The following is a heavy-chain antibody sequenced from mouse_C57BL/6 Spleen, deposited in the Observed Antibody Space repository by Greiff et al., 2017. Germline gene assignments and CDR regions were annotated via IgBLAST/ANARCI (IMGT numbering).Heavy chain of an antibody. CDR2: ISSGSSTI. D-gene: IGHD2-4*01. J-gene: IGHJ4*01. CDR1: GFTFSDYG. CDR3: AYYDEGYYAMDY. Sequence: VQLKESGGGLVKPGGSLKLSCAASGFTFSDYGMHWVRQAPEKGLEWVAYISSGSSTIYYADTVKGRFTISRDNAKNTLFLQMTSLRSEDTAMYYCAYYDEGYYAMDYWGQGTLVTVSS. V-gene: IGHV5-17*01.